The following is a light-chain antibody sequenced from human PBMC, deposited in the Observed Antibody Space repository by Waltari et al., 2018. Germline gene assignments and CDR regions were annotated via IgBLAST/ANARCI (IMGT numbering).Light chain of an antibody. J-gene: IGLJ3*02. CDR2: YKSDSHN. CDR1: SGLNVDSYR. V-gene: IGLV5-45*03. Sequence: QAVVTQPSSLSASPGASASLTCALRSGLNVDSYRMYWYQQKPGSPPQFLLWYKSDSHNYPASGVPSRFSGSKDSSANAGILLISGLQSDDEAGYYCMIWHNSACVFGGGTKLTVL. CDR3: MIWHNSACV.